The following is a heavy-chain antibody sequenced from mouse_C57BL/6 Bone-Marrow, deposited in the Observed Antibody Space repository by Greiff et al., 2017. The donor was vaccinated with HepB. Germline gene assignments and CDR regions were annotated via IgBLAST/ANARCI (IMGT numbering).Heavy chain of an antibody. CDR3: ARPLQLRHPYYAMDY. V-gene: IGHV1-81*01. CDR2: IYPRSGNT. Sequence: QVQLQQSGAELARPGASVKLSCKASGYTFTSYGISWVKQRTGQGLEWIGEIYPRSGNTYYNEKFKGKATLTADKSSSTAYMELRSLTSEDSAVYFCARPLQLRHPYYAMDYWGQGTSVTVSS. CDR1: GYTFTSYG. J-gene: IGHJ4*01. D-gene: IGHD3-2*02.